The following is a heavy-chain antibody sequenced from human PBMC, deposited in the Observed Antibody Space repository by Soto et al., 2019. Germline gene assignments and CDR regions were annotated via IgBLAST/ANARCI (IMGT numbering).Heavy chain of an antibody. CDR2: IKSKTDGGTT. CDR3: TTRRGRGYSYGYRLDY. Sequence: EVQLVESGGGLVKPGGSLRLSCAASGFTFSNARMSWVRQAPGKGLEWVGRIKSKTDGGTTDYAAPVKGRFTISRDDSKNTLYLQMNSLKTEDTAVYYCTTRRGRGYSYGYRLDYWGQGTLVTVSS. CDR1: GFTFSNAR. V-gene: IGHV3-15*01. D-gene: IGHD5-18*01. J-gene: IGHJ4*02.